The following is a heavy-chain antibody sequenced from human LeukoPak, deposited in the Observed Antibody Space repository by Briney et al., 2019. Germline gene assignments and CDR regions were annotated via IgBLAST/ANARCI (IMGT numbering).Heavy chain of an antibody. CDR3: AKDSLRNYYYGSGSRSGYFDY. D-gene: IGHD3-10*01. Sequence: GRSLRLSCAASGFTFSTYGMHWVRQAPGQGLEWVALISYSGVNKYYADFVKGRFTISRDNSKNTLYLQMNSLGAQDTAIYYCAKDSLRNYYYGSGSRSGYFDYWGQGTLVTVSS. CDR1: GFTFSTYG. J-gene: IGHJ4*02. V-gene: IGHV3-30*18. CDR2: ISYSGVNK.